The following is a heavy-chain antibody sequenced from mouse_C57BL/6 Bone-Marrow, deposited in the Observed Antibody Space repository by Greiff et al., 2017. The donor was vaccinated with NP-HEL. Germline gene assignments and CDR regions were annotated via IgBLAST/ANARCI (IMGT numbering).Heavy chain of an antibody. Sequence: EVQGVESGGGLVKPGGSLKLSCAASGFTFSSYAMSWVRQTPEKRLEWVATISDGSSYTYYPDNVKGRFTISRDNAKNNLYLQMSHLKSEDTAMYYCAREDFYGSSYGYWGQGTTLTVSS. CDR1: GFTFSSYA. CDR2: ISDGSSYT. V-gene: IGHV5-4*01. CDR3: AREDFYGSSYGY. D-gene: IGHD1-1*01. J-gene: IGHJ2*01.